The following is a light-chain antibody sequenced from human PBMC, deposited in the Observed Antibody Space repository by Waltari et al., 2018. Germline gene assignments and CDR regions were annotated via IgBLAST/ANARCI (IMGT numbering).Light chain of an antibody. CDR1: QSVSSGY. CDR3: QQYGSSIT. J-gene: IGKJ5*01. Sequence: EVVLTQSPGTLSLSPGERATLSCRASQSVSSGYLDWYQQKPAQAPRLLFYGASSRATGIPDRFSGSGSGIDFNLTISRLESEDFAMYYCQQYGSSITFGQGTRLEIK. V-gene: IGKV3-20*01. CDR2: GAS.